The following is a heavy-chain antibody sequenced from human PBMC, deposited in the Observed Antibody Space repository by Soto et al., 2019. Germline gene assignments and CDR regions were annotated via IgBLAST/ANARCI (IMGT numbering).Heavy chain of an antibody. D-gene: IGHD1-26*01. V-gene: IGHV4-61*01. J-gene: IGHJ4*02. Sequence: QVQLQESGPGLVKPSETLSLTCTVSGGSVSSGSYYWSWIRQPPGKGLEWIWYIYYSGSTNYKTSIKSRVTISVDTSKTQFSLTLSSVTAADTAVYYCARRYSWKFDYWGQGTLVTVSS. CDR2: IYYSGST. CDR3: ARRYSWKFDY. CDR1: GGSVSSGSYY.